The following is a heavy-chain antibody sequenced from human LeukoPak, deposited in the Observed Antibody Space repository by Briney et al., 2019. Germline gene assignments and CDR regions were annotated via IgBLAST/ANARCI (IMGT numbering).Heavy chain of an antibody. CDR3: VKDQTTVSLSGWFDP. J-gene: IGHJ5*02. Sequence: RSGGSLRLSCAASGFIFDDYAMHWVRQAPGKGLEWVSGISWDSGIIGYADSVKGRFTIGRDNAKNSLYLQMDSLRPEDTALYYRVKDQTTVSLSGWFDPWGKGTLVTVSS. CDR1: GFIFDDYA. V-gene: IGHV3-9*01. D-gene: IGHD4-17*01. CDR2: ISWDSGII.